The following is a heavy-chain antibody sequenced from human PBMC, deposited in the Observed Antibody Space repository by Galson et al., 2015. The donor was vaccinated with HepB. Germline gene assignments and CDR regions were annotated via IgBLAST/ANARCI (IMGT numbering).Heavy chain of an antibody. Sequence: SVKVSCKASGGTFSSYAISWVRQAPGQGLEWMGGIISIFGTANYAQKFQGRVTITADKSTSTAYMELSSLRSEDTAVYYCARETAIVVVVAATPNWFDPWGQGTLVTVSS. CDR3: ARETAIVVVVAATPNWFDP. V-gene: IGHV1-69*06. CDR2: IISIFGTA. D-gene: IGHD2-15*01. CDR1: GGTFSSYA. J-gene: IGHJ5*02.